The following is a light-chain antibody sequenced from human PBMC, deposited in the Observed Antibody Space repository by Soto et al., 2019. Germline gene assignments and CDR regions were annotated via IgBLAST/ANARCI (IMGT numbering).Light chain of an antibody. Sequence: QSALTQPRSVSGSPGQSVTISCTGTSSDVGGYNYVSWYQQHPGKAPKLMIYDVSKRPSGVTDRFSGSKSGNTASLTISGLQAEDADDYYCCSNAGSYTYVFGSGTKLTVL. CDR2: DVS. CDR3: CSNAGSYTYV. J-gene: IGLJ1*01. CDR1: SSDVGGYNY. V-gene: IGLV2-11*01.